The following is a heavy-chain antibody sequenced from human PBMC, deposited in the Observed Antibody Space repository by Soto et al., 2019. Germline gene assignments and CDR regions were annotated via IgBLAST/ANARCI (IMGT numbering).Heavy chain of an antibody. CDR3: AREGGSELRQPSYNWFGP. CDR2: INANTGGA. Sequence: QVQLVQSGAEVKKNGASVKVSCKASGYTFTDDHIHWVRQAPGQGLECMGWINANTGGAVSAQQLHGRVTVTRDTSITTVSMELSNLTSADTAVYYCAREGGSELRQPSYNWFGPLGQGTLGTVAS. D-gene: IGHD6-25*01. J-gene: IGHJ5*02. V-gene: IGHV1-2*02. CDR1: GYTFTDDH.